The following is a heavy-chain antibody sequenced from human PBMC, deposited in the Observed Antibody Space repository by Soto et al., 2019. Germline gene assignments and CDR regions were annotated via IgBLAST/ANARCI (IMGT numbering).Heavy chain of an antibody. V-gene: IGHV1-18*01. Sequence: ASVKVSCKASGYTFTSYGISWVRQAPGQGLEWMGWISAYNGNTNYAQKLQGRVTMTTDTSTSTAYMELRSLRSDDTVVYYCARSRLNYGDDNWFDPWGQGTLVTVSS. CDR2: ISAYNGNT. J-gene: IGHJ5*02. D-gene: IGHD4-17*01. CDR3: ARSRLNYGDDNWFDP. CDR1: GYTFTSYG.